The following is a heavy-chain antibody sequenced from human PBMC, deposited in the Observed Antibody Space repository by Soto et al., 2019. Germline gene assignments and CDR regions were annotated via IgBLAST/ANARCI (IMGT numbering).Heavy chain of an antibody. CDR1: GFTFSSYA. Sequence: PGGSLRLSCAASGFTFSSYAMSWVRQAPGKGLEWVSAISGSGGSTYYADSVKGRFTISRDNSKNTLYLQMNSLRAEDTAVYYCAKIPTLLQWEPLHEDYWGQGTLVTVSS. V-gene: IGHV3-23*01. CDR2: ISGSGGST. D-gene: IGHD1-26*01. J-gene: IGHJ4*02. CDR3: AKIPTLLQWEPLHEDY.